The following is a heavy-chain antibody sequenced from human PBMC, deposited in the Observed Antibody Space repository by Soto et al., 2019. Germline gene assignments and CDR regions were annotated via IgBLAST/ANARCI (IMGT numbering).Heavy chain of an antibody. V-gene: IGHV4-31*03. CDR3: ARWWSGSRQGFDP. Sequence: QVQLQESGPGLVKPSQTLSLTCTVSGGSISSGDYYWSWIRQHPGKDLEWIGYIYYSGSTYYNPSLKSRVTISVDPSKNQFSLKLSSVTAADTAVYYCARWWSGSRQGFDPWGQGTLVTVSS. J-gene: IGHJ5*02. D-gene: IGHD3-3*01. CDR2: IYYSGST. CDR1: GGSISSGDYY.